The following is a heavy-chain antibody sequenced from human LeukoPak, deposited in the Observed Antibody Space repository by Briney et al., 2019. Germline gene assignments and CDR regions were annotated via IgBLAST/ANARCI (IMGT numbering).Heavy chain of an antibody. D-gene: IGHD5-24*01. CDR2: IIPIFGTA. CDR3: ARDFTASDGYNYPYYYMDV. Sequence: GASVKVSCKASGYTFTSYHMHWVRQAPGQGLEWMGGIIPIFGTANYAQKFQGRVTITADKSTSTAYMELSSLRSEDTAVYYCARDFTASDGYNYPYYYMDVWGKGTTVTVSS. V-gene: IGHV1-69*06. J-gene: IGHJ6*03. CDR1: GYTFTSYH.